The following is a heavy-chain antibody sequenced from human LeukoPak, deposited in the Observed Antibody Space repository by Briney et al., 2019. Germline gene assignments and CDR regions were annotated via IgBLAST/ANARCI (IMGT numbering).Heavy chain of an antibody. Sequence: AGGSLRLSCAASGFTFSNYGMHWVRQAPGKGLDWVAVIWYDGSNKYYADSVKGRFTISRDNSKNTLYLQMNSLRAEDTAVYYCARGPEQWLLGYWGQGTLVTVSS. D-gene: IGHD6-19*01. CDR2: IWYDGSNK. CDR3: ARGPEQWLLGY. J-gene: IGHJ4*02. CDR1: GFTFSNYG. V-gene: IGHV3-33*01.